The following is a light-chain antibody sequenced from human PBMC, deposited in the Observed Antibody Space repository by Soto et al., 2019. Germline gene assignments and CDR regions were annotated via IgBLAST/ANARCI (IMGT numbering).Light chain of an antibody. J-gene: IGLJ1*01. V-gene: IGLV2-11*01. CDR2: DIS. CDR1: SSDVGDYKY. CDR3: CSYAGSYSYV. Sequence: QSALTQPRSVSGSPGQSVTISCTGTSSDVGDYKYVSWYRQHPGKAPKLMIYDISERPSGVPDRFSGSKSGNTASLTISGLQAEDEADYYCCSYAGSYSYVFGTGNKLTVL.